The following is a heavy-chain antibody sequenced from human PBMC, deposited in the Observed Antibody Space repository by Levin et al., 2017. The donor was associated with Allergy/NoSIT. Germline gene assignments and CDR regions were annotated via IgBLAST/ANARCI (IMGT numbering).Heavy chain of an antibody. Sequence: GESLKISCKASGYTFTSYDINWVRQATGQGLEWMGWMNPNSGNTGYAQKFQGRVTMTRNTSISTAYMELSSLRSEDTAVYYCALINGPPFVVVTAITQGGGMDVWGQGTTVTVSS. J-gene: IGHJ6*02. CDR2: MNPNSGNT. D-gene: IGHD2-21*02. CDR3: ALINGPPFVVVTAITQGGGMDV. CDR1: GYTFTSYD. V-gene: IGHV1-8*01.